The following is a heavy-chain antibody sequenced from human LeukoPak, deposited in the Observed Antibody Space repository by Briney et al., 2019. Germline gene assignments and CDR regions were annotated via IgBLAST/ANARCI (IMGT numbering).Heavy chain of an antibody. J-gene: IGHJ4*02. Sequence: DSVPVSCQASGYTPTGYYMHWVRQPPGQGLEWMGWINPNSGGTSSAQNFQGRVTMTRDTAISTAYMGRSGRRSVDATVYFCAWDMLGATPFDYWGQGTLVTVSS. CDR1: GYTPTGYY. V-gene: IGHV1-2*02. CDR3: AWDMLGATPFDY. CDR2: INPNSGGT. D-gene: IGHD1-26*01.